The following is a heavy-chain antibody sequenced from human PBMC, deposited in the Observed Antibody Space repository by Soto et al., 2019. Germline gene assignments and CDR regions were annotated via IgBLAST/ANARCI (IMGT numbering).Heavy chain of an antibody. D-gene: IGHD3-3*01. V-gene: IGHV4-61*01. Sequence: QVQLQESGPGLVKPSETLSLTCTVSGGSVSSGSYYWSWIRQPPGKGLEWIGYIYYSGSTNYNPSXXSRVTISVDTXXNXFXXKLSSVTAADTAVYYCATHNYDFWSSLHYYYGMDVWGQGTTVTVSS. J-gene: IGHJ6*02. CDR1: GGSVSSGSYY. CDR3: ATHNYDFWSSLHYYYGMDV. CDR2: IYYSGST.